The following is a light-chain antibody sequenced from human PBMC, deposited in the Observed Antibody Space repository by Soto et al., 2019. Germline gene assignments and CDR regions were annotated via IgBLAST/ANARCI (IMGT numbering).Light chain of an antibody. V-gene: IGLV1-40*01. CDR3: QSYDSSLSGLYV. CDR1: SSNNGAGYD. CDR2: GNS. Sequence: QSVLTQPPSVSGAPGQRVTISCTGSSSNNGAGYDVHWYQQLPGTAPKLLIYGNSNRPSGVPDRFSGSKSGTSASLAITGLQAEDEADYYCQSYDSSLSGLYVLGTGTKLTVL. J-gene: IGLJ1*01.